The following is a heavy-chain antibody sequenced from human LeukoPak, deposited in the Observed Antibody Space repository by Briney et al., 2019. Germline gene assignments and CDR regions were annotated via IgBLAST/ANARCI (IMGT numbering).Heavy chain of an antibody. CDR1: GFTFSSYW. J-gene: IGHJ3*02. Sequence: GGSLRLSCAASGFTFSSYWMHWVRQAPGKGLVWVSRINTDGRSTSYADSVKGRFTISRDNAKNTLYLQMNSLRAEDTAVYYCARVGYYYDSSGYYSAFDIWGQGTMVTVSS. D-gene: IGHD3-22*01. CDR3: ARVGYYYDSSGYYSAFDI. V-gene: IGHV3-74*01. CDR2: INTDGRST.